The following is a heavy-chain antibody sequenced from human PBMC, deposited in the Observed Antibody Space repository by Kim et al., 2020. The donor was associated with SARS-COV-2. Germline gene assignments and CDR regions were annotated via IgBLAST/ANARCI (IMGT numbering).Heavy chain of an antibody. CDR3: ARDPPRIGLTSPVDY. CDR1: GFTFSSYG. Sequence: GGSLRLSCAASGFTFSSYGMHWVRQAPGKGLEWVAVIWYDGSNKYYADSVKGRFTISRDNSKNTLYLQMNSLRAEDTAVYYCARDPPRIGLTSPVDYWGQGTLVTVSS. CDR2: IWYDGSNK. J-gene: IGHJ4*02. V-gene: IGHV3-33*01. D-gene: IGHD3-16*02.